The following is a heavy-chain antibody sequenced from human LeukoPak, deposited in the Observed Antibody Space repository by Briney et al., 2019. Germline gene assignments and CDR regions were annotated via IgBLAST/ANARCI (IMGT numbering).Heavy chain of an antibody. CDR1: GFAFSLYW. CDR2: INPDGTKT. J-gene: IGHJ4*01. D-gene: IGHD3-22*01. Sequence: QTGGSLRLSCAASGFAFSLYWMTWVRQAPGKGLEWVANINPDGTKTSYADFVEGRFSISRDNAKNLLYLQMRSLRAGDTAVYYCANSPMILDGHYWGHGTLVTVSS. V-gene: IGHV3-7*01. CDR3: ANSPMILDGHY.